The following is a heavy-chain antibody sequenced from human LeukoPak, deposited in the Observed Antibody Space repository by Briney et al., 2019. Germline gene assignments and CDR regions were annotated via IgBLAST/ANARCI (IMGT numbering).Heavy chain of an antibody. V-gene: IGHV3-33*08. Sequence: GGSLRLSCAASGFSFSSHWMSWVRQAPGKGLEWVAFIWHDGTNKYYTDSVKGRFTISRDNSKNTLYLQMNSLRAEDTAVYWCARDSSDSSGYDYWGQGTLVTVSS. CDR3: ARDSSDSSGYDY. CDR2: IWHDGTNK. D-gene: IGHD3-22*01. CDR1: GFSFSSHW. J-gene: IGHJ4*02.